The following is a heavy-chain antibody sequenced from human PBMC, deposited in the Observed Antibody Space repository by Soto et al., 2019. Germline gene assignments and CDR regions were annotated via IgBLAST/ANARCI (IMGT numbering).Heavy chain of an antibody. CDR2: IWNDGSNK. D-gene: IGHD6-19*01. J-gene: IGHJ4*02. Sequence: QVQLVESGGGVVKPGRSLRLSCAASGFTFSSYGMNWVRQAPGKGLEWGAVIWNDGSNKYYADSVKGRFTISRDNSNNTLYLQMNSLRAEDTAVYYCARVGSSGWFGSFDYWGQGTLVTVSS. CDR3: ARVGSSGWFGSFDY. CDR1: GFTFSSYG. V-gene: IGHV3-33*01.